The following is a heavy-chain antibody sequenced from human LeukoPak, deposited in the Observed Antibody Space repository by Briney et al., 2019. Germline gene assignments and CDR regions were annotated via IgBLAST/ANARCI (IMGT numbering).Heavy chain of an antibody. CDR3: ARDRLGYYYDSSREAFDI. D-gene: IGHD3-22*01. CDR1: GFTFDDYA. V-gene: IGHV3-9*01. Sequence: GGSLRLSCAASGFTFDDYAMHWVRQAPGKGLEWVSGISWNSGSIGYADSVKGRFTISRDNAKNSLYLQMNSLRAEDTAVYYCARDRLGYYYDSSREAFDIWGQGTMVTVSS. J-gene: IGHJ3*02. CDR2: ISWNSGSI.